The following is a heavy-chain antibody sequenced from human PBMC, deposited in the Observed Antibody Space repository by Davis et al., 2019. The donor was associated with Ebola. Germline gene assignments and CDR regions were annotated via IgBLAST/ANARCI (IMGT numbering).Heavy chain of an antibody. Sequence: MPSETLSLTCAVYGGSFSGYYWSWIRQPPGKGLEWIGEINHSGSTYYNPSLKSRVTISVDTSKNQFSLKLSSVTAADTAVYYRARGGVRLRFGIIDYWGQGTLVTVSS. V-gene: IGHV4-34*01. D-gene: IGHD3-3*01. CDR3: ARGGVRLRFGIIDY. J-gene: IGHJ4*02. CDR1: GGSFSGYY. CDR2: INHSGST.